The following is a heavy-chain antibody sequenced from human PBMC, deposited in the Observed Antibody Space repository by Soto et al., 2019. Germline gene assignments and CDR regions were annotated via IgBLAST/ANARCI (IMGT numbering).Heavy chain of an antibody. D-gene: IGHD3-3*01. CDR1: GYTFTSYA. CDR2: INTNTGNP. V-gene: IGHV7-4-1*01. Sequence: ASVKVSCKASGYTFTSYAMNWVRQAPGQGLGWMGWINTNTGNPTYAQGFTGRFVFSLDTSVSTAYLQICSLKAEDTAVYYCARAKYDFWSGYLSPDYYYYGMDGWGQGTTVPVSS. J-gene: IGHJ6*02. CDR3: ARAKYDFWSGYLSPDYYYYGMDG.